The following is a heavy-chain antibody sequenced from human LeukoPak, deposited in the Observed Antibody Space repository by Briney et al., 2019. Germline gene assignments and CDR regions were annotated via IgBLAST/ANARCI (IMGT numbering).Heavy chain of an antibody. CDR1: GGSISDYY. D-gene: IGHD6-13*01. CDR3: ARDGMYSSSMGV. Sequence: SETLSLTCTVSGGSISDYYWSWIRQPPGKGLEWIGWIFGSGSSNYNPSLKSRLTISVDTSKNQFSLKLSSVTAADTAVYYCARDGMYSSSMGVWGQGTLVTVSS. V-gene: IGHV4-59*12. CDR2: IFGSGSS. J-gene: IGHJ4*02.